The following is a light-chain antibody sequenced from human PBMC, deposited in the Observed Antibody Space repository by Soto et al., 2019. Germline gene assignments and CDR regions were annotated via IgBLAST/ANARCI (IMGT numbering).Light chain of an antibody. CDR2: GAS. J-gene: IGKJ5*01. V-gene: IGKV3-15*01. Sequence: EIVMTQSPVTLSVSPGERATLSCRASQTVGSSLAWYQQKPGQAPRLLIYGASTRATGIPARFSGSGSGTEFTLTSSSLQFEDFEIYYCQQYNIWPLTFGQGTRLEIK. CDR3: QQYNIWPLT. CDR1: QTVGSS.